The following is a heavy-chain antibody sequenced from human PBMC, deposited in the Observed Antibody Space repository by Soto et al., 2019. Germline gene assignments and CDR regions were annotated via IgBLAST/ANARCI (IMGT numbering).Heavy chain of an antibody. D-gene: IGHD2-15*01. CDR2: IYYSGST. J-gene: IGHJ4*02. V-gene: IGHV4-34*01. CDR1: GGSFSGYY. CDR3: ARPRGYCSGGSCYGYYFDY. Sequence: SETLSLTCAVYGGSFSGYYWSWIRQPPGKGLEWIGDIYYSGSTYYNPSLKSRVTISVDTSKNQFSLKLSSVTAADTAVYYCARPRGYCSGGSCYGYYFDYWGQGTLVTVSS.